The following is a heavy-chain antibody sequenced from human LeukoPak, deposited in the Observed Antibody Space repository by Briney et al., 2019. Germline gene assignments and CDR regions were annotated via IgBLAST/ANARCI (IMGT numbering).Heavy chain of an antibody. CDR3: ARAYCGGDCYLNWFDP. D-gene: IGHD2-21*01. Sequence: PSETLSLTCTVSGGSISSSSYYWGWIRQPPGKGLEWIGSIYYSGSTYYNPSLKSRVTISVDTSKNQFSLKLSSVTAADTAVYYCARAYCGGDCYLNWFDPWGQGTLVTASS. CDR1: GGSISSSSYY. V-gene: IGHV4-39*01. J-gene: IGHJ5*02. CDR2: IYYSGST.